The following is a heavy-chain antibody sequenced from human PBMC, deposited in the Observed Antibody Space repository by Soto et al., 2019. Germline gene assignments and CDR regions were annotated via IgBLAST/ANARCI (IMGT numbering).Heavy chain of an antibody. V-gene: IGHV4-31*03. D-gene: IGHD5-12*01. Sequence: QVQLQESGPGLVKPSQTLSLTCTVSGGSISSGGYYWSWIRQHPGTGLEWIGYIYYSVITYYNPSLKSRVTISVDTSKNQYSLKLSTVTAADTAVYYCARAPERGYSGYTDYWGQGTLVTVSS. CDR1: GGSISSGGYY. CDR3: ARAPERGYSGYTDY. J-gene: IGHJ4*02. CDR2: IYYSVIT.